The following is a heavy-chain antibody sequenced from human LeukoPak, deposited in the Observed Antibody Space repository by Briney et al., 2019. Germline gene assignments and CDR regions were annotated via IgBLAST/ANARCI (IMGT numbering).Heavy chain of an antibody. Sequence: SQTLSLTCTVSGGSISSYYWSWIRQPPGKGLEWFGYIYYSGSTNYSPSLKSRVTISVDTSKNQFSLRLSSVTAADAAVYYCARRSESNWYFDLWGRGTLVTVSS. CDR3: ARRSESNWYFDL. CDR1: GGSISSYY. CDR2: IYYSGST. V-gene: IGHV4-59*08. J-gene: IGHJ2*01. D-gene: IGHD3-10*01.